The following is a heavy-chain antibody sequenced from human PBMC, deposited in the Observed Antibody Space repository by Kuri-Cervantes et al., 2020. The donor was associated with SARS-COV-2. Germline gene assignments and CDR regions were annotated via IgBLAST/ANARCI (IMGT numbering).Heavy chain of an antibody. V-gene: IGHV4-39*01. D-gene: IGHD3-3*01. CDR3: ATSGYYDFWSGYYFDY. CDR2: IYYSGST. CDR1: GGSISSSSYY. J-gene: IGHJ4*02. Sequence: SETLSLTCTVSGGSISSSSYYWGWIRQPPGKGLEWIGSIYYSGSTYYNPSLKSRVTISVDTSKNQFSLKLSSVTAADTAVYYCATSGYYDFWSGYYFDYWGQGTLGTVSS.